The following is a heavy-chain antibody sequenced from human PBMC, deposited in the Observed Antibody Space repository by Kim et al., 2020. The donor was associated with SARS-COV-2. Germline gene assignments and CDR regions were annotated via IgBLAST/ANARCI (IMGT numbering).Heavy chain of an antibody. D-gene: IGHD3-3*01. CDR3: ARVAPSAEWSADYYYGMDV. J-gene: IGHJ6*02. CDR2: ISSSGSTI. Sequence: GGSLRLSCAASGFTFSDYYMSWIRQAPGKGLEWVSYISSSGSTIYYADSVKGRFTISRDNAKNSLYLQMNSLRAEDTAVYYCARVAPSAEWSADYYYGMDVWGQGTTVTVSS. V-gene: IGHV3-11*01. CDR1: GFTFSDYY.